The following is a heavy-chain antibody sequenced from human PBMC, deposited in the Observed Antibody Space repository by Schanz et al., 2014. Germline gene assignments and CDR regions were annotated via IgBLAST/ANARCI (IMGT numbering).Heavy chain of an antibody. CDR3: ARDRRLQRQSGWDY. CDR1: RYPFTAYY. Sequence: QVHLVQSGSEVKKPGASVKVSCKASRYPFTAYYMHWVRQAPGQGLEWMGRINPNSGDTNYAQKFQGRVTMTRDMSINTAYMELSRLRSDDSAVYYCARDRRLQRQSGWDYWGQGTLVTVSS. V-gene: IGHV1-2*06. D-gene: IGHD3-10*01. J-gene: IGHJ4*02. CDR2: INPNSGDT.